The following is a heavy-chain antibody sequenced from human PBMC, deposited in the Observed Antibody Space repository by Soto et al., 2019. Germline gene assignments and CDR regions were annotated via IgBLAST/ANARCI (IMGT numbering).Heavy chain of an antibody. CDR2: ISYDGSNK. D-gene: IGHD5-12*01. Sequence: GGSLRLSCAASGFTFSSYAMHWVRQAPGKGLEWVAVISYDGSNKYYADSVKGRFTISRDNSKNTLYLQMNSLRAEDTAVYYCESLGGYDVGYYFDYWGQGT. V-gene: IGHV3-30-3*01. J-gene: IGHJ4*02. CDR3: ESLGGYDVGYYFDY. CDR1: GFTFSSYA.